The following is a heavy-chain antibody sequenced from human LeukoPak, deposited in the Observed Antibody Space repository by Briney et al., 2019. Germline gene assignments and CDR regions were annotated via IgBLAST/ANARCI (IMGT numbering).Heavy chain of an antibody. CDR3: ARGSGWYRGGGYFDY. J-gene: IGHJ4*02. Sequence: ASVTVSYKASGYSLNNYGISWARQAPGQGGEWMGWISDYNGNTNYAQKFQGRVTMTTDTSTSTAYMELRSLRSDDTAVYYCARGSGWYRGGGYFDYWGQGTLVTVSS. V-gene: IGHV1-18*01. CDR2: ISDYNGNT. CDR1: GYSLNNYG. D-gene: IGHD6-13*01.